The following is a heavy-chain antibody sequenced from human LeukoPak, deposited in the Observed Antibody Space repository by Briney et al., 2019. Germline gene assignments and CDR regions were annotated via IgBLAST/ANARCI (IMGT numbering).Heavy chain of an antibody. Sequence: GGSLRLSCAASGFTFSHFGMHWVRQAPGKGLEWVAVIWYDGNNEYYADSVKGRFTISRDNSQDTVYLQMNRLRAEDTAVYYCARKFCSSSSCYIDFWGQGTLVTVSS. J-gene: IGHJ4*02. CDR2: IWYDGNNE. D-gene: IGHD2-2*02. V-gene: IGHV3-33*01. CDR3: ARKFCSSSSCYIDF. CDR1: GFTFSHFG.